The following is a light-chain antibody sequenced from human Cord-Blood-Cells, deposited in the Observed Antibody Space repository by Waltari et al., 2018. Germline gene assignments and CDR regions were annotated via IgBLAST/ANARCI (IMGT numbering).Light chain of an antibody. CDR1: SSNIGSNY. CDR3: AAWDDSLSGPV. J-gene: IGLJ2*01. Sequence: QSVLTQPPSASGTPGQRATISCSGSSSNIGSNYVYWYQQLPGTAPKPLIYRNNQRPSGVPDRFSGSKSGTSASLAISGLRSEDEADYYCAAWDDSLSGPVFGGGTKLTVL. V-gene: IGLV1-47*01. CDR2: RNN.